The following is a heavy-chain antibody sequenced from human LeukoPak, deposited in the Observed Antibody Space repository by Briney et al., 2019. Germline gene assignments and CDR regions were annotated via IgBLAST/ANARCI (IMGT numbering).Heavy chain of an antibody. D-gene: IGHD3-22*01. CDR1: GFTVSSNY. Sequence: PGGSLRLSCAASGFTVSSNYMSWVRQAPGKGLEWVSVIYSGGSTYYADSVKGRFTISRDNSKNTLYLQMNSLRAEDTAVYYCARDFPHDSSGFRPKGDYWGQGTLVTVSS. CDR3: ARDFPHDSSGFRPKGDY. J-gene: IGHJ4*02. V-gene: IGHV3-53*01. CDR2: IYSGGST.